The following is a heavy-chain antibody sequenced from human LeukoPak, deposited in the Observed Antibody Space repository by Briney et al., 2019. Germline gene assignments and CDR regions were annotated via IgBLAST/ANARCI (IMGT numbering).Heavy chain of an antibody. V-gene: IGHV4-4*02. CDR2: IYHSGST. D-gene: IGHD6-13*01. J-gene: IGHJ6*02. CDR1: GGSISSSNW. CDR3: ARDLNSSSLSYGMDA. Sequence: PSETLSLTCAVSGGSISSSNWWSWVRQPPGKGLEWIGEIYHSGSTNYNPSLKSRVTISVDKSKNQFSLKLSSVTAADTAVYYCARDLNSSSLSYGMDAWGQGTTVTVSS.